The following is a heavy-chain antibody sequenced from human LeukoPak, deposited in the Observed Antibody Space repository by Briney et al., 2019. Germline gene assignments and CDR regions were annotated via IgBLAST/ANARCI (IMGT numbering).Heavy chain of an antibody. CDR3: AKEESSSGEIDY. D-gene: IGHD3-22*01. CDR1: GFTFDDYT. J-gene: IGHJ4*02. V-gene: IGHV3-43D*04. Sequence: GGSLRLSCAASGFTFDDYTMHWVRQAPGKGLEWVSLISWDGGSTYYADSVKGRFTISRDNSKNSLYLQMNSLRAEDTALYYCAKEESSSGEIDYWGQGTLVTVSS. CDR2: ISWDGGST.